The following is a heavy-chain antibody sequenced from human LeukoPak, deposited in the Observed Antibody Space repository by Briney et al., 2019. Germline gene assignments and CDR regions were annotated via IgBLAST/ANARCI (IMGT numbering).Heavy chain of an antibody. V-gene: IGHV3-30*18. CDR3: AKTPAPVFGSKHYFDY. J-gene: IGHJ4*02. CDR2: ISYDGSNK. Sequence: GRSLRLSCAASGFTFSSYGMHWVRQAPGKGLEWVAVISYDGSNKYYADSVKGRFTISRDISKNTLYLQMNSLRAEDTAVYYCAKTPAPVFGSKHYFDYWGQGTLVTVSS. D-gene: IGHD3-3*01. CDR1: GFTFSSYG.